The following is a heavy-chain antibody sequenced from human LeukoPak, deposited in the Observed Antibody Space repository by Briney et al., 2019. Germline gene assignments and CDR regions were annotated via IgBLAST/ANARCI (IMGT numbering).Heavy chain of an antibody. Sequence: SETLSLTCTVSGGSISSYYWSWIRQPPGKGLEWIGSIYYSGSTYYNPSLKSRVTISVDTSKNQFSLKLSSVTAADTAVYYCARHEEGGNSSSWGYYFDYWGQGTLVTVSS. CDR2: IYYSGST. CDR1: GGSISSYY. D-gene: IGHD6-13*01. J-gene: IGHJ4*02. CDR3: ARHEEGGNSSSWGYYFDY. V-gene: IGHV4-39*01.